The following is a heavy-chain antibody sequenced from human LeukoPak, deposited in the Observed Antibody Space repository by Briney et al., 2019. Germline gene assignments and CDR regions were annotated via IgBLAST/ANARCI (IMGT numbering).Heavy chain of an antibody. CDR1: GGSISSYY. CDR3: AREKWSYGKSRGTSHSPDYYMDV. D-gene: IGHD2-2*01. Sequence: SETLSLTCTVSGGSISSYYWSWIRQPPGKGLEWIGYIYYSGSTNYNPSLKRRVTISVDTSKNQFSLKLSSVTAADTAVYYCAREKWSYGKSRGTSHSPDYYMDVWGKGTTVTIS. CDR2: IYYSGST. V-gene: IGHV4-59*01. J-gene: IGHJ6*03.